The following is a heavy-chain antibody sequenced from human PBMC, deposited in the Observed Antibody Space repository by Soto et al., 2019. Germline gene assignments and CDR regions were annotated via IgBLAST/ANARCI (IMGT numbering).Heavy chain of an antibody. CDR3: AFAGSGSYSNVPDAFDI. CDR2: ISSSSSYI. Sequence: EVQLVESGGGLVKPGGSLRLSCAASGFTFSSYSMNGVRQAPGKGLEWVSSISSSSSYIYYADSVKGRFTISRDNAKNSLYLQMNSLRAEDTAVYYCAFAGSGSYSNVPDAFDIWGQGTMVTVSS. CDR1: GFTFSSYS. D-gene: IGHD3-10*01. V-gene: IGHV3-21*01. J-gene: IGHJ3*02.